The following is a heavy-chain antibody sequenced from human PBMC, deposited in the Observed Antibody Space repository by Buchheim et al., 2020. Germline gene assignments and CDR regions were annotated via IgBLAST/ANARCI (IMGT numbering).Heavy chain of an antibody. D-gene: IGHD6-25*01. CDR2: MRYDGSNK. V-gene: IGHV3-33*01. CDR3: AREVNIYTSGSYDY. CDR1: GFTLSSYE. Sequence: QVQPVESGGGVVQPGRSLRLSCAASGFTLSSYEMHWVRQAPGKGLEWVAVMRYDGSNKYNADSVKGRFTISRDNSKNTLYLQMNSLRAEDTAVYYCAREVNIYTSGSYDYWGQGTL. J-gene: IGHJ4*02.